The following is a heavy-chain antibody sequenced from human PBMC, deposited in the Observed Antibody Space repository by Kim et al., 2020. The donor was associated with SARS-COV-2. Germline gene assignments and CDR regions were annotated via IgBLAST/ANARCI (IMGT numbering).Heavy chain of an antibody. CDR2: ISWNSGSI. V-gene: IGHV3-9*01. CDR1: GFTFDDYA. D-gene: IGHD4-17*01. J-gene: IGHJ4*02. CDR3: AKDTYGEVY. Sequence: SLRLSCAASGFTFDDYAMHWVRQAPGKGLEWVSGISWNSGSIGYADSVKGRFTISRDNAKNSLYLQMNSLRAEDTALYYCAKDTYGEVYWGQGTLVTVSS.